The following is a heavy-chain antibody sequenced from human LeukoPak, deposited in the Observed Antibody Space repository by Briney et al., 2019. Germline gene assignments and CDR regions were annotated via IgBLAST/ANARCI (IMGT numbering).Heavy chain of an antibody. D-gene: IGHD3-9*01. Sequence: SETLSLTCTVPGGSISSSSYYWGWIRQPPGKGLEWIGSIYYSGSTYYNPSLKSRVTISVDTSKNQFSLKLSSVTAADTAVYYCARQGHNYDILTGYQPYYFDYWGQGTLVTVSS. CDR3: ARQGHNYDILTGYQPYYFDY. CDR2: IYYSGST. J-gene: IGHJ4*02. CDR1: GGSISSSSYY. V-gene: IGHV4-39*01.